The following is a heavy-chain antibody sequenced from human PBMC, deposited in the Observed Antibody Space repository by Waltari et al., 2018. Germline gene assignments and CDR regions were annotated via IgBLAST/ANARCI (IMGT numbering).Heavy chain of an antibody. J-gene: IGHJ4*02. CDR1: GFTFTSFD. Sequence: EVQLVESGGGLVKPGGSLRLSCVTSGFTFTSFDMNWVRQAPGKGPEWVAYIRDSATRTFYADSVEGRFTISRDNGKSSLFLQMDSLRGDDTAMYYCARGPSGMYDFWGQGTLVTVSS. CDR2: IRDSATRT. D-gene: IGHD1-26*01. CDR3: ARGPSGMYDF. V-gene: IGHV3-48*01.